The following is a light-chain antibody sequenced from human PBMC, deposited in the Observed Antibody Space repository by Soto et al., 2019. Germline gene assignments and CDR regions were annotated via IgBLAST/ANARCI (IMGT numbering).Light chain of an antibody. CDR1: QTITTW. CDR2: DAS. Sequence: DIPLTQSPSTMSTSVGDSVTITCRASQTITTWLAWYQQKPGQAPKLLIYDASTLESGVPSRFSGSGSATEFTLTISSLQPDDFATYYCQQYSGYPFTFGPGTIVDFK. CDR3: QQYSGYPFT. V-gene: IGKV1-5*01. J-gene: IGKJ3*01.